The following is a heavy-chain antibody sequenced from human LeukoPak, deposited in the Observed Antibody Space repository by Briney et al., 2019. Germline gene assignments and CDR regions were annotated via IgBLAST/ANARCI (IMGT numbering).Heavy chain of an antibody. CDR2: ISDNSNYI. V-gene: IGHV3-21*01. CDR1: GFTFNTYS. CDR3: ANHFACGSTSCPPFDS. Sequence: GGSLRLSCATSGFTFNTYSMNWVRQAPGKGLEWVSSISDNSNYIYYSDSVEGRFTISRDNAKNSLYLQMNSLRVEDTAVYYCANHFACGSTSCPPFDSWGQGTLVTVSS. J-gene: IGHJ4*02. D-gene: IGHD2-2*01.